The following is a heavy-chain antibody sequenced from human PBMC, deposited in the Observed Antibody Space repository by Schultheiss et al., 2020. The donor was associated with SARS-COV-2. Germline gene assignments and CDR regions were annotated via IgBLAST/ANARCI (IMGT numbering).Heavy chain of an antibody. Sequence: ETLSLTCTVSGYSISSGYYWGWIRQPPGKGLEWIGSIYHSGSTYYNPSLKSRVTISVDTSKNQFSLKLSSVTAADTAVYYCARYTSMVAGTLYYYYGMDVWGQGTTVTVSS. V-gene: IGHV4-38-2*02. CDR3: ARYTSMVAGTLYYYYGMDV. CDR1: GYSISSGYY. CDR2: IYHSGST. J-gene: IGHJ6*02. D-gene: IGHD6-19*01.